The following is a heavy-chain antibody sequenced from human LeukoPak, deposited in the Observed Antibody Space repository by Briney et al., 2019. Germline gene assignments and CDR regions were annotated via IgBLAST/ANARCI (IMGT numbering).Heavy chain of an antibody. Sequence: GGSLRLSCAASGFTFSSYAMSWVRQAPGKGLEWVSAISGSSGSTYYADSVKGRFTISRDNSKNTLYLQMNSLRAEDTAVYYCAKDRAGREGFDYWGQGTLVTVSS. CDR2: ISGSSGST. CDR3: AKDRAGREGFDY. CDR1: GFTFSSYA. J-gene: IGHJ4*02. D-gene: IGHD1-26*01. V-gene: IGHV3-23*01.